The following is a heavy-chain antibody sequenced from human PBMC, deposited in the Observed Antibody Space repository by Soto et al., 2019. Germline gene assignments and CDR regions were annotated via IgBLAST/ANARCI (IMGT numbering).Heavy chain of an antibody. D-gene: IGHD1-26*01. CDR2: ISYSGST. J-gene: IGHJ4*02. V-gene: IGHV4-59*01. Sequence: QVQLQESGPGLVKPSETLSLTCTVSGDSFSTYLWCWIRQPQGKGLEWIGFISYSGSTNYNPSLKGRVSISVDTSKNQFSLMLTSVTAADTAVYYCARDGGIVGVNTYFDYWGQGTLVTVSS. CDR1: GDSFSTYL. CDR3: ARDGGIVGVNTYFDY.